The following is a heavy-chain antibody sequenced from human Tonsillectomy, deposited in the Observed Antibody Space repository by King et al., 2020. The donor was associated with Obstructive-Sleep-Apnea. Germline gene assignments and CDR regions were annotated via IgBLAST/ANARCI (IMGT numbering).Heavy chain of an antibody. Sequence: EVQLVESGGGLVQPGRSLRLSCAASGFTFDDYAMHWVRQAPGKGLEWVSGLSWYSGSIGYAASVKGRFTISRDNAKNSLCLQMNSLRAEDTALYYCAALRYFDWTTRDYWAREPWSPSPQ. J-gene: IGHJ4*02. D-gene: IGHD3-9*01. CDR3: AALRYFDWTTRDY. CDR2: LSWYSGSI. CDR1: GFTFDDYA. V-gene: IGHV3-9*01.